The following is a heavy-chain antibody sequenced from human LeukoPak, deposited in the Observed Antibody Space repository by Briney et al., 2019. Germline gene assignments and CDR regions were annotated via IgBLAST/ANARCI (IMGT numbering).Heavy chain of an antibody. J-gene: IGHJ4*02. V-gene: IGHV1-8*03. CDR1: GYTFTSYE. Sequence: ASVKVSCKASGYTFTSYEINWVRQATGQGLEWMGWMNPNSGNTGYAQKFQGRVTITRNTSISTAYMELSSLRSEDTAVYYCARGRRWLHHFDYWGQGTLVTVSS. CDR3: ARGRRWLHHFDY. CDR2: MNPNSGNT. D-gene: IGHD5-24*01.